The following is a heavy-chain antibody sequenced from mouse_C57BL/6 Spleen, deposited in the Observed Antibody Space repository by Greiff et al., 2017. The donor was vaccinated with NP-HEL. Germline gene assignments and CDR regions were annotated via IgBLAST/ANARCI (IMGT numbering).Heavy chain of an antibody. D-gene: IGHD1-1*01. V-gene: IGHV5-4*03. CDR3: ARGSRHWYFDV. Sequence: EVNVVESGGGLVKPGGSLKLSCAASGFTFSSYAMSWVRQTPEKRLEWVATISDGGSYTYYPDNVKGRFTISRDNAKNNLYLQMSHLKSEDTAMYYCARGSRHWYFDVWGTGTTVTVSS. CDR2: ISDGGSYT. J-gene: IGHJ1*03. CDR1: GFTFSSYA.